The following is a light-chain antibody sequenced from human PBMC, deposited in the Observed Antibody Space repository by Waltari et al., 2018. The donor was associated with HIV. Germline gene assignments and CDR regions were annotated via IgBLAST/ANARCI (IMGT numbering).Light chain of an antibody. J-gene: IGKJ2*01. CDR2: DAS. Sequence: EIVLTQSPGTLSLSPGERATLSCRASQSVSNAYLAWYQQKPGQAPRLLIYDASSRATGIPDRFSGSGSGTDFTLTISRLEPEDFAVYYCQQYGRSPPYTFGQGTKLEI. CDR3: QQYGRSPPYT. CDR1: QSVSNAY. V-gene: IGKV3-20*01.